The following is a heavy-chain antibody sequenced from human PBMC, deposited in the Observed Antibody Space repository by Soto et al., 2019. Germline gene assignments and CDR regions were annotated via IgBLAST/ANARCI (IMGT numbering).Heavy chain of an antibody. J-gene: IGHJ4*02. CDR2: INHSGST. V-gene: IGHV4-34*01. CDR3: ARDKITGLFDY. CDR1: GGSFSGYY. D-gene: IGHD2-8*02. Sequence: QVQLQQWGAGLLKPSETLSLTCAVYGGSFSGYYWTWIRQPPGTGLEWIGEINHSGSTNYNPSLKRRVTISVDTSKIQFSLKLTSVTAADTAVYYCARDKITGLFDYWGQGTVVTVSS.